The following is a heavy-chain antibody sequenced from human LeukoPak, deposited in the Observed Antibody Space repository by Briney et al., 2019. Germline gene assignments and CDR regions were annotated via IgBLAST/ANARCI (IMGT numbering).Heavy chain of an antibody. CDR1: GGSISSGGYY. D-gene: IGHD6-6*01. J-gene: IGHJ4*02. V-gene: IGHV4-30-2*01. CDR2: IYHSGST. Sequence: SQTLSLTCTVPGGSISSGGYYWSWIRQPPGKGLEWIGYIYHSGSTYYNPSLKSRVTISVDRSKNQFSLKLSSVTAADTAVYYCVRVTESDSSSDYWGQGTLVTVSS. CDR3: VRVTESDSSSDY.